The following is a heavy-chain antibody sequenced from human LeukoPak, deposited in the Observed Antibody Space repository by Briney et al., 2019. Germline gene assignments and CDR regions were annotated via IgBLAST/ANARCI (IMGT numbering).Heavy chain of an antibody. D-gene: IGHD3-16*02. J-gene: IGHJ5*02. CDR3: ARGTRYRFDP. CDR2: ISSSGSTK. V-gene: IGHV3-48*03. CDR1: GFTFSSYE. Sequence: GGSLRLSCAASGFTFSSYEMNWVRQAPGKGLEWVSYISSSGSTKYYADSVKGRFTISRDSAKNSLYLQMNSLRAEDTAVYFCARGTRYRFDPWGREPGSPSPQ.